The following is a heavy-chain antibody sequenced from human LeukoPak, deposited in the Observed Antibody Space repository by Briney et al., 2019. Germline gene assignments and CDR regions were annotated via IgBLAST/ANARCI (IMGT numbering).Heavy chain of an antibody. CDR2: ISRNNEST. J-gene: IGHJ3*02. CDR3: VRHTMTTLTPQTSKDAFDI. V-gene: IGHV3-20*04. Sequence: GGSLRLSCAASGFKFDDYGMSWVRQPPGKGLEWVSGISRNNESTGFAAPVKGRFTISRDNATNSLFLQMNSLRAEDTALYYCVRHTMTTLTPQTSKDAFDIWGQGTMVSVSS. CDR1: GFKFDDYG. D-gene: IGHD4-17*01.